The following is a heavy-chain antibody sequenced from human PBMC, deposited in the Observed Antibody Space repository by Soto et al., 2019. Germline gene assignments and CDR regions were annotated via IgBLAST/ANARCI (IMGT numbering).Heavy chain of an antibody. CDR2: ISGSGGTI. CDR1: GFTFSSYA. D-gene: IGHD3-9*01. J-gene: IGHJ4*02. CDR3: AARYYEIWTGLEH. Sequence: EVHLLESGGGLVQPGGSLRLSCAASGFTFSSYAMSWVRQAPGKGMEWVSSISGSGGTIYYADSVKGRFTTSRDNSKNTLYLQMSSLRAEDTAVYYCAARYYEIWTGLEHWGQGTLVTVSS. V-gene: IGHV3-23*01.